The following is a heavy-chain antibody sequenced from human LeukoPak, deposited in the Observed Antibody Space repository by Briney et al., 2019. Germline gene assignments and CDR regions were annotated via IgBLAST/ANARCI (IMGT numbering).Heavy chain of an antibody. V-gene: IGHV1-69*05. CDR2: IIPIFGTA. Sequence: GASVKVSCKASGGTFSSYAIIWVRQAPGQGLEWMGGIIPIFGTANYAQKFQGRVTITTDESTSTAYMELSSLRSEDTAVYYCATGNSKLNWFDPWGQGTLVTDSS. D-gene: IGHD4-23*01. CDR3: ATGNSKLNWFDP. J-gene: IGHJ5*02. CDR1: GGTFSSYA.